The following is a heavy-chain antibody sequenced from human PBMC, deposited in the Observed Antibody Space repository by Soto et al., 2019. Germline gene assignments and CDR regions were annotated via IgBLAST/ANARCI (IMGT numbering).Heavy chain of an antibody. CDR1: GYTFTTYA. CDR2: INAGNGNT. Sequence: QVQLVQSGAEVKKPGASVKVSCKASGYTFTTYAIHWVRQAPGQRLEWMGWINAGNGNTRHSQKVKGTVTITRYTSASTACMELSSLRSEDTAVYYCAREGGGNCSGASCYPYYFDSWGQGTLVSVSS. V-gene: IGHV1-3*01. J-gene: IGHJ4*02. D-gene: IGHD2-15*01. CDR3: AREGGGNCSGASCYPYYFDS.